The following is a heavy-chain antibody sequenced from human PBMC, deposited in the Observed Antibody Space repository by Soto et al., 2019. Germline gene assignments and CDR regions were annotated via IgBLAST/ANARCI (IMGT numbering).Heavy chain of an antibody. Sequence: ASVKVSCKASGYTFTSYAMHWVRQAPGQRLEWMGWINAGNGNTKYSQKFQGRVTITRDTSASTAYMELSSLRSEDTAVYYCARVAGTTPQYNWFDPWGQGTLVTVSS. V-gene: IGHV1-3*01. CDR3: ARVAGTTPQYNWFDP. CDR2: INAGNGNT. D-gene: IGHD1-1*01. J-gene: IGHJ5*02. CDR1: GYTFTSYA.